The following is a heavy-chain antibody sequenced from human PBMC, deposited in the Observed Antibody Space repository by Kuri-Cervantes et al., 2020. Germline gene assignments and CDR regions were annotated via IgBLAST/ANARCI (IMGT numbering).Heavy chain of an antibody. CDR1: RFSLSTSGGG. J-gene: IGHJ4*02. CDR3: AHLYCDVLTGYYTSFDN. Sequence: SSPTLVKPTQILTLTCTYSRFSLSTSGGGVGWIRQPPGKTLEWLAPIYWDDDKRYSPSLKSRLTITKDTSKNQVVLTMTNKDPVDTASDHCAHLYCDVLTGYYTSFDNWGQGTLVTVSS. D-gene: IGHD3-9*01. CDR2: IYWDDDK. V-gene: IGHV2-5*02.